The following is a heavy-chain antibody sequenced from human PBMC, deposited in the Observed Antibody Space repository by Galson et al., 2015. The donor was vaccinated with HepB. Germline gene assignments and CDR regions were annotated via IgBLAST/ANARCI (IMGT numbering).Heavy chain of an antibody. V-gene: IGHV4-39*01. CDR1: GGSISSSSYY. D-gene: IGHD6-13*01. Sequence: SETLSLTCTVSGGSISSSSYYWGWIRQPPGKGLEWIGSIYYSGSTYYNPSLKSRVTISVDTSKNQFSLKLSSVTAADTAVYYCAIIRRAPYSSSWSGRYWYFDLWGRGTLVTVSS. CDR3: AIIRRAPYSSSWSGRYWYFDL. CDR2: IYYSGST. J-gene: IGHJ2*01.